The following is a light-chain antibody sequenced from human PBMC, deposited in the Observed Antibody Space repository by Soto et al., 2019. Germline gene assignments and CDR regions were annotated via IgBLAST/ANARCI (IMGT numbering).Light chain of an antibody. CDR1: HYISMW. V-gene: IGKV1-5*01. J-gene: IGKJ4*01. CDR2: DAS. Sequence: SPAALSAYNRDRVSFTCRASHYISMWLAWYQQRPGKAPSLLITDASKLQSGVPSRFTGSGSGTDFTLTITSLQPEDFVPYYCLQVNSFPLPFGG. CDR3: LQVNSFPLP.